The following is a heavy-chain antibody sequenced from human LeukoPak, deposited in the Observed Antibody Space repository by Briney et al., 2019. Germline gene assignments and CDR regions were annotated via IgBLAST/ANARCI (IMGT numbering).Heavy chain of an antibody. D-gene: IGHD2-2*01. CDR3: ARGSIWHWFDP. CDR2: IYYSGST. CDR1: GGSISIYY. V-gene: IGHV4-59*01. Sequence: SETLSLTCTVSGGSISIYYWSWVRQPPGKGLEWIGYIYYSGSTNYNPSLKSRVTITVDTSKNQFFLKLSSVTAAETAVYYCARGSIWHWFDPWGQGTLVTVSS. J-gene: IGHJ5*02.